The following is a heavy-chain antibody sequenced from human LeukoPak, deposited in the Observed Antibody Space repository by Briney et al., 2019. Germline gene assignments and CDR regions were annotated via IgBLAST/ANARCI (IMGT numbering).Heavy chain of an antibody. CDR3: ARDRLRYYDFWSGLYYYYYMDV. Sequence: GASVKVSCKASGYTFTSYGISWVRQAPGQGLEWMGWISAYNGNTNYAQKLQGRVTMTTDTSTSTAYMELRSLRSDDTAVYYCARDRLRYYDFWSGLYYYYYMDVWGKGTTVTVSS. CDR2: ISAYNGNT. D-gene: IGHD3-3*01. CDR1: GYTFTSYG. V-gene: IGHV1-18*01. J-gene: IGHJ6*03.